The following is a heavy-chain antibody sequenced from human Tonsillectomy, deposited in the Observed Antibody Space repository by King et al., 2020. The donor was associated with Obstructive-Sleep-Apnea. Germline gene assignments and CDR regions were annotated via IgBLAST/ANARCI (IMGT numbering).Heavy chain of an antibody. CDR1: GYSFTDFW. Sequence: QLVQSGAEVKKPGESLRISCKGSGYSFTDFWIVWGRQMPGQRLEWLGMFYPVDSDVRYSPSFQGQITLSPDKSISTAYLPWSSLKASDTAIYYCTRQGFGERNYFDPWGQGTLVTVSS. CDR3: TRQGFGERNYFDP. V-gene: IGHV5-51*01. CDR2: FYPVDSDV. J-gene: IGHJ5*02. D-gene: IGHD3-10*01.